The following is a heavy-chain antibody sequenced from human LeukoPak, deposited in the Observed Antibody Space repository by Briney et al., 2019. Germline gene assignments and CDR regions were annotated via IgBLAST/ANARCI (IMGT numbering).Heavy chain of an antibody. V-gene: IGHV4-30-2*01. CDR3: ATSVEMATIRT. D-gene: IGHD5-24*01. J-gene: IGHJ5*02. Sequence: TSETLSLTCAVSGGSISSGGYSWSWLRQPPGKGLEWIGYIYHSGSTYYNPSLKSRVTISVDRSKNQFSLKLSSVTAADTAVYYCATSVEMATIRTWGQGTLVTVSS. CDR2: IYHSGST. CDR1: GGSISSGGYS.